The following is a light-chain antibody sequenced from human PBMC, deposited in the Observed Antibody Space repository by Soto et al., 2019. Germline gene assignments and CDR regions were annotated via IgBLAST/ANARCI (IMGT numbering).Light chain of an antibody. V-gene: IGLV2-14*03. J-gene: IGLJ1*01. Sequence: QSALTQPASVSGSPGQSITIFCTGTSSDVGGYNYVSWYQQHPGSAPKLMIYDVSSRPSGVSNRFSGSKSGNTASLTISGLQTEDEADYYCSSYTSSFKLAVFGSGPKLTVL. CDR1: SSDVGGYNY. CDR2: DVS. CDR3: SSYTSSFKLAV.